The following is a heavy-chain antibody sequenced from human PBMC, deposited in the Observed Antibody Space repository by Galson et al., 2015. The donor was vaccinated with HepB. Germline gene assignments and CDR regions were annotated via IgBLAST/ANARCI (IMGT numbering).Heavy chain of an antibody. CDR2: ISSSSRST. V-gene: IGHV3-48*04. J-gene: IGHJ4*02. D-gene: IGHD3-10*01. Sequence: SLRLSCAASGFTFSSYNMNWVRQAPGKGLEWVSYISSSSRSTYYADSVKGRFIISRDNAKNSLYLQMNSLRADDTAVYYCARGIYSSGESYWGQGTLVTVSS. CDR3: ARGIYSSGESY. CDR1: GFTFSSYN.